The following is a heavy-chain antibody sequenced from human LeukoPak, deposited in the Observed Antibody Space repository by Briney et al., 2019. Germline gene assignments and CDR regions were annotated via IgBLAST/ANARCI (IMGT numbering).Heavy chain of an antibody. J-gene: IGHJ4*02. D-gene: IGHD3-16*01. Sequence: GGSLRLSCAVSGLSFSNYWMHWVRQAPGKGLVWVARTNRHGTAVDYAGSVKGRFTISRDNAKNTLFLQMNSLRAEDTAVYYCASAYTYVRLGDHWGQGTLVTVSS. CDR1: GLSFSNYW. CDR2: TNRHGTAV. CDR3: ASAYTYVRLGDH. V-gene: IGHV3-74*01.